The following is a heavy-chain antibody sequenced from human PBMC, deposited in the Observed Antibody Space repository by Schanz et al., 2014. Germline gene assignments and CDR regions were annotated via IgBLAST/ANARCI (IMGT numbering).Heavy chain of an antibody. D-gene: IGHD3-10*01. CDR1: GFTFSSYA. CDR2: ISGSGGST. V-gene: IGHV3-23*01. CDR3: ARIGGSVFDY. Sequence: EVQLLESGGGLVQPGGSLRLSCSASGFTFSSYAMSWVRQVPGMGLEWVSAISGSGGSTYYADSVKGRFTISRDNSKNTLYLQMNSLRAEDTAVYYCARIGGSVFDYWAQGTLVTVSS. J-gene: IGHJ4*02.